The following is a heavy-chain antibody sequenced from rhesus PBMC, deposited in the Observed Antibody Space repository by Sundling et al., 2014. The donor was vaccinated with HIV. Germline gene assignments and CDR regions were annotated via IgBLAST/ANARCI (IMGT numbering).Heavy chain of an antibody. V-gene: IGHV4S9*01. CDR3: ATGGYGLSYI. D-gene: IGHD5-12*01. Sequence: QVHLQESGPGLVKPSETLSLTCAVSGGSISDNSYWNWIRQPPGKGLEWIGNIYGSSGTTYYNPSLKSRVTISKETSKNQFSLKLSSVTAADTAVYYCATGGYGLSYIWGPGVLVTVSS. CDR1: GGSISDNSY. CDR2: IYGSSGTT. J-gene: IGHJ5-1*01.